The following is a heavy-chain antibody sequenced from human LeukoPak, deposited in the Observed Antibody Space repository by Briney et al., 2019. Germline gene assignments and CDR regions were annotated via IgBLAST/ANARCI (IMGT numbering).Heavy chain of an antibody. CDR3: ARGNTALGY. Sequence: PSETLSLTCTVSGGSISSGSYYWSWIRQPPGKGLEWIGYIYYSGSTNYNPSLKSRVTISVDTSKNQFSLKLSSVTTADTAVYYCARGNTALGYWGQGTLVTVSS. V-gene: IGHV4-61*01. D-gene: IGHD2-2*02. J-gene: IGHJ4*02. CDR1: GGSISSGSYY. CDR2: IYYSGST.